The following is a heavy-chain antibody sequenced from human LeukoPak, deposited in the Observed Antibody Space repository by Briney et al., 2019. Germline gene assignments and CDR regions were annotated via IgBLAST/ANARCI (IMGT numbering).Heavy chain of an antibody. CDR1: GGSISSYY. V-gene: IGHV4-59*08. Sequence: SEALSLTCTVSGGSISSYYWSWIRQPPGKGLEWIGYIYYSGSTNYNPSLKSRVTISVDTSKNQFSLKLSSVTAADTAVYYCARHDGFWFGETSFDYWGQGTLVTVSS. J-gene: IGHJ4*02. CDR3: ARHDGFWFGETSFDY. D-gene: IGHD3-10*01. CDR2: IYYSGST.